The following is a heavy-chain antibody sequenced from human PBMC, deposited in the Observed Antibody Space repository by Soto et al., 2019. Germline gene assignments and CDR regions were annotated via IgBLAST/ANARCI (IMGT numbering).Heavy chain of an antibody. CDR1: GYTFTSYD. CDR2: MNPNSGNT. D-gene: IGHD3-22*01. J-gene: IGHJ4*02. Sequence: QVQLVQSGAEVKKPGASVKVSCKASGYTFTSYDINWVRQATGQGLEWMGWMNPNSGNTGYAQKFQGRVTMTRNTSISTAYMALTSLRSEDTAVYYCARDYYDSSGYYGFDYWGQGTLVTVSS. V-gene: IGHV1-8*01. CDR3: ARDYYDSSGYYGFDY.